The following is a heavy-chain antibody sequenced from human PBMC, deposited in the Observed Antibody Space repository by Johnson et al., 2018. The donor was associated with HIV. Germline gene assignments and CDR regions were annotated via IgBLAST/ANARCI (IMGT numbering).Heavy chain of an antibody. CDR3: ATIAAHGAAFDI. J-gene: IGHJ3*02. V-gene: IGHV3-66*02. CDR1: GFTFSSNY. CDR2: IYSGGST. Sequence: VQLVESGGGVVQPGRSLRLSCAASGFTFSSNYMSWVRQAPGKGLEWVSVIYSGGSTYYADSVKGRFTISRDNSKNTLYLQMNSLRPEDTAAYYCATIAAHGAAFDIWGQGTVVTVSS. D-gene: IGHD6-25*01.